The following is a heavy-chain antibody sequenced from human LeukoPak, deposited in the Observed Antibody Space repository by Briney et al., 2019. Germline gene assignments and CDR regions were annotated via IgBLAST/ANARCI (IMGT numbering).Heavy chain of an antibody. CDR3: ATVGCSGGSCYVY. CDR1: GFTFTSYG. Sequence: GSLRLSCAASGFTFTSYGMHWVRQAPGKGLEWVANIKEDGSEKYYVDSVKGRFTISRDNAKKSLYLQMSSLRAEDTAVYYCATVGCSGGSCYVYWGLGTLVTVSS. J-gene: IGHJ4*02. D-gene: IGHD2-15*01. V-gene: IGHV3-7*05. CDR2: IKEDGSEK.